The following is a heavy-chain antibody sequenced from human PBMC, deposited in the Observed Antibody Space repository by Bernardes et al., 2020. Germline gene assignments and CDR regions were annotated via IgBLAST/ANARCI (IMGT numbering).Heavy chain of an antibody. CDR2: IKQDGSGK. CDR3: ARRPSYYYYGMDV. J-gene: IGHJ6*02. V-gene: IGHV3-7*01. Sequence: GGSLILSCAASGFTFSSYWMSWVRQAPGKGLAWVANIKQDGSGKYYVDSVKGRFTISRDNAKNSLYLQMNSLRAEDTAVYYCARRPSYYYYGMDVWGQGTTVTVSS. CDR1: GFTFSSYW.